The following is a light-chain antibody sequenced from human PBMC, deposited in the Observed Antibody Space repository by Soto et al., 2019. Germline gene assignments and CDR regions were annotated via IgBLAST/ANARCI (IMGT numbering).Light chain of an antibody. CDR1: SSDVGSYNF. CDR3: SSYTSGSTVI. V-gene: IGLV2-14*02. Sequence: QTVLTQPASVCGSPGKSITISCTGTSSDVGSYNFVSWYQQHPGKAPKLMIYDVTSRRSGVSNRFSGSKSGNTASLTISGLQADDEADYYCSSYTSGSTVIFGGGTKVTVL. CDR2: DVT. J-gene: IGLJ2*01.